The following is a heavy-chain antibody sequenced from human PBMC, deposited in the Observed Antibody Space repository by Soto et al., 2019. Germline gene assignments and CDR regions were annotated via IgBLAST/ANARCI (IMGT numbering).Heavy chain of an antibody. J-gene: IGHJ5*02. Sequence: SETLSLTCTVSGGSISSYYWSWIRQPPGKGLEWIGYIYYSGSTNYNPSLKSRVTISVDTSKNQFSLKLSSVTAADTAVYYCARDVGWGSIAAASDWFDPWGQGTLVTVSS. CDR2: IYYSGST. CDR1: GGSISSYY. CDR3: ARDVGWGSIAAASDWFDP. V-gene: IGHV4-59*01. D-gene: IGHD6-13*01.